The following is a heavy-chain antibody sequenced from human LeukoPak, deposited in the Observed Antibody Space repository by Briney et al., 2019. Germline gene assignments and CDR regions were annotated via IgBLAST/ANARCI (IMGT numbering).Heavy chain of an antibody. CDR3: AKGPLRGTAAAIDY. J-gene: IGHJ4*02. D-gene: IGHD2-2*01. CDR1: GFTFNNYG. V-gene: IGHV3-30*18. Sequence: GGSLRLSCAASGFTFNNYGMHWVRQAPGKGLEWVAVISYDGRNKHYPDSVKGRFTISRDISADTLWLQMDSLRTEDTAVYYCAKGPLRGTAAAIDYWGQGTLVTVSS. CDR2: ISYDGRNK.